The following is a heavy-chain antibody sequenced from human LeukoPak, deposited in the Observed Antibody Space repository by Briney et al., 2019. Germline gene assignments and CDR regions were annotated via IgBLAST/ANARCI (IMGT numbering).Heavy chain of an antibody. V-gene: IGHV3-30*03. CDR3: ARDGTDYDIDY. CDR1: GFTFSSYG. Sequence: GGSLRLSCAASGFTFSSYGMHWVRQAPSKGLEWVAVISYDGSNKYYADSVKGRFTISRDNSKNTLYLQMNSLRAEDTAVYYCARDGTDYDIDYWGQGTLVTVSS. D-gene: IGHD3-9*01. J-gene: IGHJ4*02. CDR2: ISYDGSNK.